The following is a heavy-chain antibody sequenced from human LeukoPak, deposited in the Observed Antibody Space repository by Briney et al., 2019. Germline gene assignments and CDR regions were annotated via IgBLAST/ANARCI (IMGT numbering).Heavy chain of an antibody. CDR1: GFTFSSYG. V-gene: IGHV3-30*18. J-gene: IGHJ4*02. Sequence: GGSLRLSCAASGFTFSSYGMHWVRQAPGKGLEWVAVISYDGSNKYYADSVKGRFTISRDNSKNTLYLQMNSLRAEDTAVYYCAKDLGGVAGTGGTDYWGQGTLVTVSS. D-gene: IGHD6-19*01. CDR3: AKDLGGVAGTGGTDY. CDR2: ISYDGSNK.